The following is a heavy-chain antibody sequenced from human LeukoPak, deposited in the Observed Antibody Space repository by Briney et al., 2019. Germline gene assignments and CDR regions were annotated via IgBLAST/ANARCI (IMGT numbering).Heavy chain of an antibody. Sequence: GGSLRLSCAASGFTFSSYWMSWVRQAPGKGLEWVANIKQDGSEKYYVDSVKGRFTISRDNAKNSLYLQMNSLRAEDTAVYYCARDFGYGDYFNWDDYWGQGTLVTVSS. D-gene: IGHD4-17*01. CDR3: ARDFGYGDYFNWDDY. CDR1: GFTFSSYW. CDR2: IKQDGSEK. V-gene: IGHV3-7*01. J-gene: IGHJ4*02.